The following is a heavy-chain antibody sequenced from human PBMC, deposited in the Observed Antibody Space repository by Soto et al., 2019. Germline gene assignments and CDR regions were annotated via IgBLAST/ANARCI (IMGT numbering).Heavy chain of an antibody. CDR1: GGSFSGYY. CDR3: ARGPGEQCPQYYYYGMDV. D-gene: IGHD6-19*01. CDR2: INHSGST. J-gene: IGHJ6*02. V-gene: IGHV4-34*01. Sequence: QVQLQQWGAGLLKPSETLSLTCAVYGGSFSGYYWSWIRQPPGKGLEWIGEINHSGSTNYNPSLKSRVTISVDTSKNQFSLKLSSVTAADTAVYYCARGPGEQCPQYYYYGMDVWGQGTTVTVSS.